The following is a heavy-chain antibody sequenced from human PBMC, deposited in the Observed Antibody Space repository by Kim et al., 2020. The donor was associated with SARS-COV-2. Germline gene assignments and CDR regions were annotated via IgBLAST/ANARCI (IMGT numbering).Heavy chain of an antibody. J-gene: IGHJ4*01. V-gene: IGHV1-18*01. Sequence: ASVKVSCKASGYTSTKYGISWVRPAPGKGTEWMGWISAYNANTNYAQKFQGRVTMTTDTFTTTVYMELLSLRSDDTAVYYCAGSPHYDSSGYKTYFDYWG. D-gene: IGHD3-22*01. CDR2: ISAYNANT. CDR3: AGSPHYDSSGYKTYFDY. CDR1: GYTSTKYG.